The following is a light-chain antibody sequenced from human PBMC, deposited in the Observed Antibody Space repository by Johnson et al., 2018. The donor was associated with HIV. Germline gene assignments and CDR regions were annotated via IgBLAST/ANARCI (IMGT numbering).Light chain of an antibody. V-gene: IGLV1-51*01. CDR2: DNN. Sequence: QSVLTQPPSVSAAPGQKVTISCSGSSSNIGKNYVSWYQHLPGTAPKLLIYDNNKRPSGIPDRFSGSKSGTSATLGITGLQTGDEVDYYCGTWDSSLNAYVFGAATKVAVL. J-gene: IGLJ1*01. CDR1: SSNIGKNY. CDR3: GTWDSSLNAYV.